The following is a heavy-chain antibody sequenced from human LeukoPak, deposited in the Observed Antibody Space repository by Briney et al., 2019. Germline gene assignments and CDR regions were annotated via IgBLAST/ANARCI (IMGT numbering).Heavy chain of an antibody. CDR3: ANHRLDYGPYYYMDV. Sequence: GGSLRLSCAASGFTFSSYAMSWVRQAPGKGLEWVSAISGSGGSTYYADSVKGRFTISRDNSKNTLYLQMNSLRAEDTAVYYCANHRLDYGPYYYMDVWGKGTTVTVSS. J-gene: IGHJ6*03. CDR1: GFTFSSYA. CDR2: ISGSGGST. D-gene: IGHD4/OR15-4a*01. V-gene: IGHV3-23*01.